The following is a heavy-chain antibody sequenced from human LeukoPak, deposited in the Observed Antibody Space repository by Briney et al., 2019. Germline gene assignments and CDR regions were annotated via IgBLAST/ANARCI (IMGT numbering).Heavy chain of an antibody. D-gene: IGHD3-3*01. Sequence: GGSLRLSCAASGFTFSSYAMHWGRQAPGKGLEWVAFIRYDGTNKYYADSVKGRFTISRDNSKSTLHLQMNSLRAEDTAVYYCARGMPRLSFSEWSAHDAFDIWGQGAMVTVSS. CDR3: ARGMPRLSFSEWSAHDAFDI. V-gene: IGHV3-30*02. CDR2: IRYDGTNK. CDR1: GFTFSSYA. J-gene: IGHJ3*02.